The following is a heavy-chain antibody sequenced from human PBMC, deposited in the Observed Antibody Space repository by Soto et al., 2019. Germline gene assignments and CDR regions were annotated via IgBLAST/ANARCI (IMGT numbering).Heavy chain of an antibody. D-gene: IGHD3-22*01. Sequence: QVQLVQSGAEVKKPGASVKVSCKASGYTFTSYDINWVRQATGQGLEWMGWMNPNSGNTGYAQKFQGRVTMTMNTSIITAYMELSSLRSEDTAVYYCARAKYYYDSSVDDWYFDLWGRGTLVTVSS. CDR2: MNPNSGNT. J-gene: IGHJ2*01. V-gene: IGHV1-8*01. CDR1: GYTFTSYD. CDR3: ARAKYYYDSSVDDWYFDL.